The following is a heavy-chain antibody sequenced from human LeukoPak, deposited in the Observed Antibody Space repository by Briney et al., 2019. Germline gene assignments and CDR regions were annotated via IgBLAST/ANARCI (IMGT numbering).Heavy chain of an antibody. D-gene: IGHD2-2*01. CDR3: ARDCSSTSCPLRVDP. Sequence: PSETLSLTCTVSGGSISSGSYYWSWIRQPAGKGLEWIGRIYTSGSTNYNPSLKSRVTISVDPSKNQFSLKLSSVTAADTAVYYCARDCSSTSCPLRVDPWGQGTLVTVSS. J-gene: IGHJ5*02. CDR2: IYTSGST. V-gene: IGHV4-61*02. CDR1: GGSISSGSYY.